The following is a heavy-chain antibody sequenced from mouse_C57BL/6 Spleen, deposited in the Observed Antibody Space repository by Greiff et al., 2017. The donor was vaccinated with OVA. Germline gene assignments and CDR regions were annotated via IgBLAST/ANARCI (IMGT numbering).Heavy chain of an antibody. J-gene: IGHJ4*01. CDR3: ARNDNDGGMDD. CDR2: IWRGGST. D-gene: IGHD2-4*01. V-gene: IGHV2-5*01. Sequence: QVQLQQSGPGLVQPSQSLSITCTVSGFSLTSYGVHWVRQSPGKGLEWLGVIWRGGSTDYNAAFMSRLSITKDNSKSQVFCKMNSLEADDTDIYYWARNDNDGGMDDWGKGTSVTV. CDR1: GFSLTSYG.